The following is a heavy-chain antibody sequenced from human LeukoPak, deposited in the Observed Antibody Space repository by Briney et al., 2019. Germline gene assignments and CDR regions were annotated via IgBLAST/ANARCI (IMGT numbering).Heavy chain of an antibody. Sequence: GGSLRLSCAASGFTFSSYGMHWVRQAPGKGLEWGAVISYDGSNKYYADSVKGRFTISRDNSKNTLYLQMNSLRAEDTAVYYCAIGTYYYGSGSYVWGQGTLVTVSS. V-gene: IGHV3-30*03. D-gene: IGHD3-10*01. CDR1: GFTFSSYG. J-gene: IGHJ4*02. CDR2: ISYDGSNK. CDR3: AIGTYYYGSGSYV.